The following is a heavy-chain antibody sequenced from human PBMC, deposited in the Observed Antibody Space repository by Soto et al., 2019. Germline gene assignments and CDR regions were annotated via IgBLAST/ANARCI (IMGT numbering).Heavy chain of an antibody. J-gene: IGHJ4*02. CDR1: GNTFTNLY. Sequence: QAQLVQSGAEVKKPGASVKVSCKASGNTFTNLYLNWVRQAPGQGLDWMGWMHANTGNTGHAQKFQGRVSMTRNTSISTAYMELSSLRAEDTAVYYCARYIFGQGFISWGQGTLVTVSS. CDR3: ARYIFGQGFIS. CDR2: MHANTGNT. V-gene: IGHV1-8*01. D-gene: IGHD3-10*01.